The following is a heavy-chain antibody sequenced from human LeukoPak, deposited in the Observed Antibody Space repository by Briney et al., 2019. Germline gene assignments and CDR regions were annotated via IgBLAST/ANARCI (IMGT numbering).Heavy chain of an antibody. J-gene: IGHJ5*01. CDR2: IHNSGRT. V-gene: IGHV4-4*08. CDR1: GCTVSSYY. Sequence: PSESLSLTCSVSGCTVSSYYWSWTRQSPGKGLEWIGYIHNSGRTNDNPSLRSRVTGFVDTSKNQVSLRLSSVTAADTAVYYCAIRAREQRDSSPGNWLDPWGERTLASVSS. CDR3: AIRAREQRDSSPGNWLDP. D-gene: IGHD1/OR15-1a*01.